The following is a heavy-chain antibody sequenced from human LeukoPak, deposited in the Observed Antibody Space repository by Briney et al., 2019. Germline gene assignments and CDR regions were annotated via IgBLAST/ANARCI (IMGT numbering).Heavy chain of an antibody. J-gene: IGHJ4*02. CDR3: TRRTKDTIFGVAPFDY. V-gene: IGHV3-73*01. D-gene: IGHD3-3*01. Sequence: GGSLRLSCAASGFTFSGSAMHWVRQASGKGLEWVGRIRSKANSYATAYAASVKGRFTISRDDSKNTAYLQMNSLKTEDTAVYYCTRRTKDTIFGVAPFDYWGQGTLATVSS. CDR2: IRSKANSYAT. CDR1: GFTFSGSA.